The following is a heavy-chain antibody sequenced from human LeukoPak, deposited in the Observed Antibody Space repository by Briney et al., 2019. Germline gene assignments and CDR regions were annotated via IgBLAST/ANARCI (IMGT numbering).Heavy chain of an antibody. Sequence: SETLSLTCIVAGGSISSYYWSWIRQPPGKGLEWVGYIYYSGSTNYNPSLKSRVTISVDTSKNQFSLKLSSVTAADTAVYYCAREASSGWYEGETWGQGTLVTVSS. CDR2: IYYSGST. CDR3: AREASSGWYEGET. CDR1: GGSISSYY. J-gene: IGHJ5*02. V-gene: IGHV4-59*01. D-gene: IGHD6-19*01.